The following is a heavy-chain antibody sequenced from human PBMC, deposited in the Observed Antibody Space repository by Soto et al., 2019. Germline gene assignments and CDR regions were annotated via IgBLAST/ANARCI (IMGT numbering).Heavy chain of an antibody. Sequence: QVQLVESGGGVVQPGRSLRLSCAASGFTFSNYAVHWVRQAPGKGLEWVAVISYDGGTKNYADSVKGRFTISRDNSRNTLYLQMNSLRVEDTAVYYCARKFHYDSGISLFDLDYWGQGTLVTVSS. V-gene: IGHV3-30-3*01. D-gene: IGHD3-10*01. CDR3: ARKFHYDSGISLFDLDY. CDR2: ISYDGGTK. J-gene: IGHJ4*02. CDR1: GFTFSNYA.